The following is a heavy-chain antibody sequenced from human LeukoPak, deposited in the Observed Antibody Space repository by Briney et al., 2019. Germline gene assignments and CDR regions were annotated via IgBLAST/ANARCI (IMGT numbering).Heavy chain of an antibody. Sequence: GASVKVSCKVSGYTLTELSMHWVRQAPGKGLEWMGWINPNSGGTNYAQKFQGWVTMTRDTSISTAYMELSRLRSDDTAVYYCARALALTYSSGWRSNAFDIWGQGTMVTVSS. CDR2: INPNSGGT. CDR3: ARALALTYSSGWRSNAFDI. V-gene: IGHV1-2*04. D-gene: IGHD6-19*01. CDR1: GYTLTELS. J-gene: IGHJ3*02.